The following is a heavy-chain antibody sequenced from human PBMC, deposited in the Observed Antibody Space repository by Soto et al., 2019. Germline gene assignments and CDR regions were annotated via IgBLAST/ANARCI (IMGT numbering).Heavy chain of an antibody. Sequence: SETLSLTCTVSGGSISSYYWSWIRQPPGKGLEWIGYIYYSGSTNYNPSLKSRVTISVDTSKNQFSLKLSSVTAADTAVYYCAVVARYYYYGMDVWGQGTTVTVSS. D-gene: IGHD2-15*01. CDR3: AVVARYYYYGMDV. V-gene: IGHV4-59*12. CDR1: GGSISSYY. J-gene: IGHJ6*02. CDR2: IYYSGST.